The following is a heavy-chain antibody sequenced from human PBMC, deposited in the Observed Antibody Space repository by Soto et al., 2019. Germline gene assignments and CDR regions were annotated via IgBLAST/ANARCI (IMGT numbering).Heavy chain of an antibody. CDR3: ARDSAVLGVAGITTNAFDI. V-gene: IGHV1-69*04. CDR1: GGTFSSYT. Sequence: SVKVSCKASGGTFSSYTISWVRQAPGQGLEWMGRIIPILGIANYAQKFQGRVTITADKSTSTAYMELSSLGSEDTAVYYCARDSAVLGVAGITTNAFDIWGQGTVVTVSS. D-gene: IGHD6-19*01. J-gene: IGHJ3*02. CDR2: IIPILGIA.